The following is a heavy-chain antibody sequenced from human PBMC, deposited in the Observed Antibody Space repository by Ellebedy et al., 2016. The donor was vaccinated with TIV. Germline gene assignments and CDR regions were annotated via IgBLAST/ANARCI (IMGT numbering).Heavy chain of an antibody. Sequence: SETLSLTCTVSGDSISSSSSYWGWIRQPPGKGLEWIGSIYNSGSTYYNPSLKSRVTISVDTSKNQFSLKLSSVTAADTAVYYCARHLLHPNLRLGELSLNWYFDLWGRGTLVTVSS. CDR3: ARHLLHPNLRLGELSLNWYFDL. J-gene: IGHJ2*01. V-gene: IGHV4-39*01. D-gene: IGHD3-16*02. CDR2: IYNSGST. CDR1: GDSISSSSSY.